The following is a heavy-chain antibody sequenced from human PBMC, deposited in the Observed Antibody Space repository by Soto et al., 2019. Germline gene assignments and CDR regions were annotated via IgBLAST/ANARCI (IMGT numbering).Heavy chain of an antibody. CDR2: INMDGSDT. J-gene: IGHJ4*02. CDR1: GITLNSFW. D-gene: IGHD1-1*01. V-gene: IGHV3-74*01. Sequence: EVQLVESGGDVVQPGGSLTLSCAASGITLNSFWMHWVRQAPGKGLVWVSRINMDGSDTSYADSVKGRVTISRDNAKNNLYLQMNTHTTENTAVYFCAKWDGKSSGDFDSWGQGTLVTVS. CDR3: AKWDGKSSGDFDS.